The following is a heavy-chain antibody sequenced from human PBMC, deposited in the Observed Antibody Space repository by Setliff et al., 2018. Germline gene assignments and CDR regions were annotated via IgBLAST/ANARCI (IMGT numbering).Heavy chain of an antibody. J-gene: IGHJ4*02. CDR3: ARDALDIVVVPAAIGGDNFDY. Sequence: ETLSLSCAASGFTFSSYSMNWVRQAPGKGLEWVSSISSSSSYIYYADSVKGRFTISRDNAKNSLYLQMNSLRAEDTAVYYCARDALDIVVVPAAIGGDNFDYWGQGTQVTVSS. CDR2: ISSSSSYI. V-gene: IGHV3-21*01. CDR1: GFTFSSYS. D-gene: IGHD2-2*02.